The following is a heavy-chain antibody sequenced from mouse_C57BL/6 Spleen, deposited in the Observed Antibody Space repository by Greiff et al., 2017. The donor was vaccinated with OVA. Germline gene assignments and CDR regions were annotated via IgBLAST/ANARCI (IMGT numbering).Heavy chain of an antibody. J-gene: IGHJ2*01. Sequence: QVQLQQPGAELVKPGASVKLSCKASGYTFTSYWMHWVKQRPGQGLEWIGMIHPNSGSTNYNEKFKSKATLTVDKSSSTAYMQLSSLTSEDSAVYYCASALYGSQVYYFDYWGQGTTLTVSS. CDR2: IHPNSGST. CDR3: ASALYGSQVYYFDY. CDR1: GYTFTSYW. D-gene: IGHD1-1*01. V-gene: IGHV1-64*01.